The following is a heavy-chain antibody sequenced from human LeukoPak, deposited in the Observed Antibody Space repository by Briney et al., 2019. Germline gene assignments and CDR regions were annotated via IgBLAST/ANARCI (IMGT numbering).Heavy chain of an antibody. CDR1: GFTFSSYW. J-gene: IGHJ4*02. CDR3: ARVGGLEDYFDY. V-gene: IGHV3-74*01. CDR2: INSDGSST. D-gene: IGHD3-16*01. Sequence: GGSLRLSCAASGFTFSSYWMHWVRHAPGKGLVWVSRINSDGSSTSYADSVKGRFTISRDNAKNTLYLQMNSLRAEDTAVYYCARVGGLEDYFDYWGQGTLVTVSS.